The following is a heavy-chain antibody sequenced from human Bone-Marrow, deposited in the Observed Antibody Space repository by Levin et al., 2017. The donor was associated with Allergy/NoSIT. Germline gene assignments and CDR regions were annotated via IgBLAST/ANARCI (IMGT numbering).Heavy chain of an antibody. CDR3: ASVVTTTYHAFDI. Sequence: AGGSLRLSCAASGFTFSSYEMNWVRQAPGRGLEWVSYISSSGTINYADSVKGRFTISRDNARNSLYLQMNSLRAEDTAIYYCASVVTTTYHAFDIWGQGTMVTVSS. CDR1: GFTFSSYE. CDR2: ISSSGTI. J-gene: IGHJ3*02. V-gene: IGHV3-48*03. D-gene: IGHD2-21*02.